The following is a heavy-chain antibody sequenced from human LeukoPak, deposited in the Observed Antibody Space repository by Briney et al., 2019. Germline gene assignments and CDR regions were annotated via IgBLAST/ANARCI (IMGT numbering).Heavy chain of an antibody. Sequence: GSLRLSCAASGFTFSSYGMHWVRQAPGKGLEWVAFIRYDGSNRNYADSVKGRFTISRDNSKNTLYLQMNSLRAEDTAVYYCAKGVKVPLLRYFSYYMDVWGKGTTVTVSS. V-gene: IGHV3-30*02. CDR2: IRYDGSNR. CDR1: GFTFSSYG. J-gene: IGHJ6*03. D-gene: IGHD3-9*01. CDR3: AKGVKVPLLRYFSYYMDV.